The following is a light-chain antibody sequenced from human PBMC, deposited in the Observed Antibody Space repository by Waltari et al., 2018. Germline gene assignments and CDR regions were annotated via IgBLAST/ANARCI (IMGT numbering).Light chain of an antibody. CDR2: GNN. J-gene: IGLJ2*01. CDR1: FSNIGTSYD. V-gene: IGLV1-40*01. Sequence: QSVLTQPPSVSGAPGQRVTISCTGSFSNIGTSYDVHWYRQVPGKAPKLLIYGNNNRPSGVPDRVSGSKSGTSASLAITGLQAEDEADYFCQSYDNSLNAVIFGGGTKLTVL. CDR3: QSYDNSLNAVI.